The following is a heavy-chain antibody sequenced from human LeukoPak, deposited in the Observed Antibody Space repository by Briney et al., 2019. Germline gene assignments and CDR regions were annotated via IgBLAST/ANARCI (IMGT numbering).Heavy chain of an antibody. V-gene: IGHV4-59*08. Sequence: PSETLSLTCTVSGGSISSYYWSWIRQPPGKGLEWIGYIYYSGSTNYNPSLKSRVTISVDTSKNQFSLKLRSVTAADTAVYYCARHIARDYVWGSYRGGAGFDYWGQGTLVTVSS. J-gene: IGHJ4*02. CDR1: GGSISSYY. CDR3: ARHIARDYVWGSYRGGAGFDY. CDR2: IYYSGST. D-gene: IGHD3-16*02.